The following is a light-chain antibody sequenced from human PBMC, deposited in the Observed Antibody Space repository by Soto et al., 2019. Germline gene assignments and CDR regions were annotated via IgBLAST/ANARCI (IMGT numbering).Light chain of an antibody. V-gene: IGKV3-20*01. J-gene: IGKJ1*01. Sequence: EVVLTQSPGTLSLSLGERATLSCRASQSVSTSVGWYQQKPGQAPRLLIYGASNRATGIPDRFSGSGSGTDFTLTISRLEPEDFAVYYCQQYDRSPRTFGQGTKVEIK. CDR2: GAS. CDR1: QSVSTS. CDR3: QQYDRSPRT.